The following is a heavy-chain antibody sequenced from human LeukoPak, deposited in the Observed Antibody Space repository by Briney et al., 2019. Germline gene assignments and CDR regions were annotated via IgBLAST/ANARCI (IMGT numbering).Heavy chain of an antibody. CDR1: GFTFSSYA. Sequence: GGSLRLSCAASGFTFSSYAMHWVRQAPGKGLEWVAVILYDGSNKYYADSVKGRFTISRDNSKNTLYLQMNSLRAEDTAVYYCARDRSSGWFDCWGQGTLVTVSS. D-gene: IGHD6-19*01. CDR3: ARDRSSGWFDC. CDR2: ILYDGSNK. V-gene: IGHV3-30-3*01. J-gene: IGHJ4*02.